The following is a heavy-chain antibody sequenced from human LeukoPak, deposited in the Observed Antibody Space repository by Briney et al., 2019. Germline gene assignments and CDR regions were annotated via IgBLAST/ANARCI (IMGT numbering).Heavy chain of an antibody. J-gene: IGHJ5*02. CDR3: ARGEMVNWFDP. D-gene: IGHD2-8*01. CDR1: GGSISSYY. V-gene: IGHV4-59*12. Sequence: MSSETLSLTCTVSGGSISSYYWSWIRQPPGKGLEWIGYIYHSGSTYYNPSLKSRVAISVDRSKNQFSLKLSSVTAADTAVYYCARGEMVNWFDPWGQGTLVTVSS. CDR2: IYHSGST.